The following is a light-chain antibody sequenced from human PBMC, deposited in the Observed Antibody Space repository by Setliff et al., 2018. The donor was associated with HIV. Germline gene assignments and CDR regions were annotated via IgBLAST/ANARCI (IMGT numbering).Light chain of an antibody. CDR1: NSDVGGYNY. CDR2: EVS. V-gene: IGLV2-14*01. CDR3: TSYTTSSAPLV. Sequence: QSALAQPASVSGSPGQSITISCTGTNSDVGGYNYVSWYQQYPNKAPKVVIYEVSVRPSGISNRFSGSKSGNTASLTISRLQPEDDADYYCTSYTTSSAPLVFGSGTKVTVL. J-gene: IGLJ1*01.